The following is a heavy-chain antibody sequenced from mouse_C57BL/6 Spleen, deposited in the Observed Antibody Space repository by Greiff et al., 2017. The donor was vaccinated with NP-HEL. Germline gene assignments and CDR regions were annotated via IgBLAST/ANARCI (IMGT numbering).Heavy chain of an antibody. Sequence: EVQLQESGGGLVQPGGSMKLSCVASGFTFSNYWMNWVRQSPEKGLEWVAQIRLKSDNYATHYAESVKGRFTISRDDSKSSVYLQMNNLRAEDTGIYYCTGRAWDGAMDYWGQGTSVTVSS. D-gene: IGHD4-1*01. CDR3: TGRAWDGAMDY. CDR2: IRLKSDNYAT. CDR1: GFTFSNYW. V-gene: IGHV6-3*01. J-gene: IGHJ4*01.